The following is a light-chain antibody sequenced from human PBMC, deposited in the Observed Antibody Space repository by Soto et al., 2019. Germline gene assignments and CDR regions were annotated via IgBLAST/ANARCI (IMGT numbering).Light chain of an antibody. Sequence: EIVLTQSPGTLSLSPGERATLSCRASQSVSVNSLAWYQQKGGQAPRLLIYAASTRAIGVPDRFSGSGSGTDFALTISRLETEDFAVYYCQQYGGSPFTFGPGTKVDIK. CDR2: AAS. V-gene: IGKV3-20*01. CDR3: QQYGGSPFT. J-gene: IGKJ3*01. CDR1: QSVSVNS.